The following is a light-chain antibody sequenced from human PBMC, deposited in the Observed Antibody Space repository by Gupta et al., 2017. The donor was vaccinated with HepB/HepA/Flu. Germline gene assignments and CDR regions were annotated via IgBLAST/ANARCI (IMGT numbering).Light chain of an antibody. J-gene: IGLJ2*01. Sequence: QSALTQPASVSGSPGQSITISCTGTSSDVGGYNYVSWYQQHQGKDPKLMIYDVSNRPSGVSNRFSGSKSGNTASLTISGLQAEDEADYYCSSYTSSSTLVVFGGGTKLTVL. CDR2: DVS. CDR1: SSDVGGYNY. V-gene: IGLV2-14*03. CDR3: SSYTSSSTLVV.